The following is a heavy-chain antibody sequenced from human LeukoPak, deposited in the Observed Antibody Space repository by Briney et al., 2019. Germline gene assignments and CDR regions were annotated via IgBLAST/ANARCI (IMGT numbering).Heavy chain of an antibody. Sequence: GGSLRLSCAASGFTFSSYDMHWVRQATGKGLEWVSAIGTAGDTYYPGSVKGRFTISRENAKNSLYLQMNSLRAGDTAVYYCAREVGYSGGMDVWGQGTRSPSP. D-gene: IGHD2-8*02. CDR2: IGTAGDT. CDR3: AREVGYSGGMDV. CDR1: GFTFSSYD. V-gene: IGHV3-13*01. J-gene: IGHJ6*02.